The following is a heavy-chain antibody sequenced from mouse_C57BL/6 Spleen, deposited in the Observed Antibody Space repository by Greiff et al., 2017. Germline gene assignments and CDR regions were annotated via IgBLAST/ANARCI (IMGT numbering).Heavy chain of an antibody. Sequence: QVQLQQSGAELARPGASVKMSYKASGYTFTSYTMHWVKQRPGQGLEWIGYINPSSGSTKYNQKFKDKATLTEDTSSSTAYMQLSSLTSEDSAVYYCARPLYYSHFDYWDQGTTRTVSS. CDR3: ARPLYYSHFDY. CDR2: INPSSGST. J-gene: IGHJ2*01. CDR1: GYTFTSYT. D-gene: IGHD2-12*01. V-gene: IGHV1-4*01.